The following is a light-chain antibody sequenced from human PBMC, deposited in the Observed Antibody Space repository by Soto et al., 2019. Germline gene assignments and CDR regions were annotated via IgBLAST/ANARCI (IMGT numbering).Light chain of an antibody. J-gene: IGKJ2*01. V-gene: IGKV3-15*01. CDR3: QQYNNWPPEHT. Sequence: EIVMTQSPATLSVSPGERATLSCRASQSVSSNLAWYQQKPGQAPRLLIYGASTRATGIPARFSGSGSGTEFTLTISGLQSEDFAVYYCQQYNNWPPEHTFGQGLKLEIK. CDR2: GAS. CDR1: QSVSSN.